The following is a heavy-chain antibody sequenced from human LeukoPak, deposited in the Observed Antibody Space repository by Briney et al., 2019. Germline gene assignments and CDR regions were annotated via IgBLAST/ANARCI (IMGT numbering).Heavy chain of an antibody. D-gene: IGHD2-8*02. V-gene: IGHV3-49*04. CDR2: VRSKIYGGAT. CDR1: GFIFGDYA. J-gene: IGHJ4*02. CDR3: SRGLTSVGKKYWFDY. Sequence: GGSLRLSCTGSGFIFGDYAMNWVRQAPGKGLEWVGLVRSKIYGGATEYVASVKGRFTVSRDDSNNIAYLQMNSLTTEDTAVYYCSRGLTSVGKKYWFDYWGQGTLVTVSS.